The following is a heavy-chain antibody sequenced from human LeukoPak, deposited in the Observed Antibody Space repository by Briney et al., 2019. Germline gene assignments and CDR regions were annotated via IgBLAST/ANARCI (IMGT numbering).Heavy chain of an antibody. J-gene: IGHJ4*02. V-gene: IGHV1-8*03. CDR3: GXXSYDSSGSAGGYFDY. D-gene: IGHD3-22*01. CDR1: GYTFTSYD. Sequence: ASVKFSCKASGYTFTSYDINWVRQATGQGVEWMGWMNPNSGNTGYAQKFQGRVTITRKTSINTSYMELSRLRAEDKAVYYWGXXSYDSSGSAGGYFDYWGQGTLVTVSS. CDR2: MNPNSGNT.